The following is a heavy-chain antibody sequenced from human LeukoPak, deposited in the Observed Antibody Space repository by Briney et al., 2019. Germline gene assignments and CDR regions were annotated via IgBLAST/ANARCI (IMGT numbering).Heavy chain of an antibody. V-gene: IGHV4-31*03. CDR2: ICYSGST. J-gene: IGHJ5*02. Sequence: SQTLSLTCTVSGGSISSGGYYWSWIRQHTGKGLEWIGYICYSGSTYYNPSLKSRVTISVDTSKNQFSLKLSSVTAADTAVYYCARADYYGSGWDWFDPWGQGTLVTVSS. CDR1: GGSISSGGYY. CDR3: ARADYYGSGWDWFDP. D-gene: IGHD3-10*01.